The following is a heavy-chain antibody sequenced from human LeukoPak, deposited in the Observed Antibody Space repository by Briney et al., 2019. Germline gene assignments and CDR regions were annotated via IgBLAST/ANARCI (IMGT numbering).Heavy chain of an antibody. CDR2: INPSGGST. J-gene: IGHJ4*02. CDR1: GYTFTSYY. V-gene: IGHV1-46*01. CDR3: ARGLDSSGYYRGSIGY. D-gene: IGHD3-22*01. Sequence: GASVKVSCKASGYTFTSYYMHWVRQAPGQGLEWMGIINPSGGSTSYAQKFQGRVTMTRDMSTSTVYMELSSLRSEDTAVYYCARGLDSSGYYRGSIGYWGQGTLVTVSS.